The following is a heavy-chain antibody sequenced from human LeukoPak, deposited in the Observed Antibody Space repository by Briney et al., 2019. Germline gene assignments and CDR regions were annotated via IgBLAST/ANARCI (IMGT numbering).Heavy chain of an antibody. V-gene: IGHV3-7*01. CDR2: IKQDGSEK. CDR3: ARGFLDN. J-gene: IGHJ4*02. CDR1: GLTFTKYW. Sequence: SGGSLRLSCAASGLTFTKYWMTWVRQAPGKGLEWVANIKQDGSEKFYVDSVKGRFTISRDNAKNSLDLQINSLGAEDTAVYYCARGFLDNWGQGTLVTVSS.